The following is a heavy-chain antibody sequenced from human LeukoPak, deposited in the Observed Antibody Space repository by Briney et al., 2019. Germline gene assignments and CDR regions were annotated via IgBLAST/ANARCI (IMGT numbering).Heavy chain of an antibody. V-gene: IGHV4-59*02. J-gene: IGHJ3*01. CDR3: ARAPMAITTSAFPDAFDF. CDR2: VSYSGGT. CDR1: GDSVSGHY. Sequence: SETLSPTCTVSGDSVSGHYWSWIRQTPGKGLEWIGYVSYSGGTNYNPSLKRQVSISLDTSKNQFSLKLSSPAAADPAVYYCARAPMAITTSAFPDAFDFWGQGTMVTDSS. D-gene: IGHD5-12*01.